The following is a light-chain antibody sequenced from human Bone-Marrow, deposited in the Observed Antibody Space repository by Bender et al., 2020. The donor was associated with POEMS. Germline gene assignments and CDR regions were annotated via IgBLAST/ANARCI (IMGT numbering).Light chain of an antibody. CDR3: QVWDSTSDLVV. J-gene: IGLJ2*01. CDR2: EVS. Sequence: QSVLTQPPSVSGSPGQSITISCTGTIGDIGSYNLVSWYQQYPGKAPKTIIYEVSKRPSGVSNRFSGSNSGNTATLTISRVEAGDEADYYCQVWDSTSDLVVFGGGTKLTVL. CDR1: IGDIGSYNL. V-gene: IGLV2-14*02.